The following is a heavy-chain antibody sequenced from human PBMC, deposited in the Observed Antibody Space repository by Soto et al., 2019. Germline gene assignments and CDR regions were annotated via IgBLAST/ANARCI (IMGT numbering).Heavy chain of an antibody. CDR1: GGSFSGYY. D-gene: IGHD3-3*01. J-gene: IGHJ6*03. Sequence: QVQLQQWGAGLLKPSETLSLTCAVYGGSFSGYYWSWIRQPPGRGLEWIGEINHSGSPNYNPSLKSRVTMSVDTSKNQFSRKRSAVTAADTAVYFCARAVGGYDFWSASYYYYYDMDVWGKGTTVTVSS. V-gene: IGHV4-34*01. CDR2: INHSGSP. CDR3: ARAVGGYDFWSASYYYYYDMDV.